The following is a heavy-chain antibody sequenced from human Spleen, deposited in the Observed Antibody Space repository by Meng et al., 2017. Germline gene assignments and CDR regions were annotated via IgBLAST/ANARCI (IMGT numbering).Heavy chain of an antibody. CDR1: GFTFSRYW. V-gene: IGHV3-7*01. CDR2: IKQDGSEK. J-gene: IGHJ4*02. Sequence: GESLKISCAASGFTFSRYWLSWVRQAPGKGLEWVANIKQDGSEKYYVDSVKGRVTISRDNAKNALYLQMNSLRAEDTAVYYCARDYYYGSSGYPIYFDYWGQGTLVTVSS. D-gene: IGHD3-22*01. CDR3: ARDYYYGSSGYPIYFDY.